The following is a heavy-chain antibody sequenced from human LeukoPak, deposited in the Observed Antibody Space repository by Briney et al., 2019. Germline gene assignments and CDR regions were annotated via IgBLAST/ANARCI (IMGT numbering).Heavy chain of an antibody. D-gene: IGHD4-17*01. CDR1: GGSISSYY. CDR2: IYYSGST. J-gene: IGHJ5*02. V-gene: IGHV4-59*08. Sequence: SETLSLTCSVSGGSISSYYRSWIRQPPGKGLEWIGYIYYSGSTNYNPSLKSRVTISVDTSKNQFSLKLSSVTAADTAVYYCARRRYGDYGSRLHWFDPWGQGTLVTVSS. CDR3: ARRRYGDYGSRLHWFDP.